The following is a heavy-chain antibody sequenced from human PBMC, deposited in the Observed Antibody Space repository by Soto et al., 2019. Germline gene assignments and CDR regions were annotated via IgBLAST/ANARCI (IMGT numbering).Heavy chain of an antibody. J-gene: IGHJ4*02. CDR3: AKNGGSYYGSGTTYFDN. CDR1: GFTFSSYA. D-gene: IGHD3-10*01. CDR2: ISGSGGST. Sequence: GGSLRLSCAASGFTFSSYAMSWVRQAPGKGLEWVSAISGSGGSTYYADSVKGRFTISRDNSKNTLYLQMNSLRAEDTAVYYCAKNGGSYYGSGTTYFDNWGQGTLVTVSS. V-gene: IGHV3-23*01.